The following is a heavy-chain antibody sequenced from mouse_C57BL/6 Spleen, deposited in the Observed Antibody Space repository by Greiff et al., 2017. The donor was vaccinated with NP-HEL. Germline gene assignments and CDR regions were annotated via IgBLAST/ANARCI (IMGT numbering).Heavy chain of an antibody. CDR3: ARGVSTYYFDY. J-gene: IGHJ2*01. CDR2: IDPSDSET. CDR1: GYTFTSYW. D-gene: IGHD6-2*01. V-gene: IGHV1-52*01. Sequence: QVQLQQPGAELVRPGSSVKLSCKASGYTFTSYWMHWVKQRPIQGLEWIGNIDPSDSETDYNQKFKDKATLTVDKSSSTAYMQLSSLTSEDSAVYYCARGVSTYYFDYLGQGTTLTVSS.